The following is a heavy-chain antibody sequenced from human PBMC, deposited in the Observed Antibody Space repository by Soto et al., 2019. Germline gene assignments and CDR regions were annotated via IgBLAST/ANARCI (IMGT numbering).Heavy chain of an antibody. Sequence: QVQLVQSGAEVKKPGSSVKVSCKASGGTFSSYDMNWVRQAPGQGLEWMGGIIPIFGTANYAQKFQGRVTITADEYTSTAYMELSSLRSEDTAVYYCARGGPYCTNGVCEGGYGMDVWGQGTTVTVSS. CDR3: ARGGPYCTNGVCEGGYGMDV. D-gene: IGHD2-8*01. J-gene: IGHJ6*02. CDR1: GGTFSSYD. V-gene: IGHV1-69*01. CDR2: IIPIFGTA.